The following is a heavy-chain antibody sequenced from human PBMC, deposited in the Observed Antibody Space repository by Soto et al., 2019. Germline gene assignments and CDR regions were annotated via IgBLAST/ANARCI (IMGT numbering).Heavy chain of an antibody. Sequence: SGTLSLTCTGSGGSISSSSYYWGWIRQPPGKGLEWIGSIYYSGSTYYNPSLKSRVTISVDTSRNQFSLKLSYVNAAHTAVYHCASPSSAQNDYWGQGTLVTVYS. CDR2: IYYSGST. CDR3: ASPSSAQNDY. D-gene: IGHD3-3*01. J-gene: IGHJ4*02. V-gene: IGHV4-39*07. CDR1: GGSISSSSYY.